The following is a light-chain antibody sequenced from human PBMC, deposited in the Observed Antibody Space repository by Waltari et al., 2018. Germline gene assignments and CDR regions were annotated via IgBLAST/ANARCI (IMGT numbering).Light chain of an antibody. Sequence: QQHPGKAPKLLLYGVTKRPSGVSTRFSGSKSGNTASMTISGLQAEDEADYYCSSYAGDNIVVFGGGTRLTVV. V-gene: IGLV2-23*02. CDR3: SSYAGDNIVV. J-gene: IGLJ2*01. CDR2: GVT.